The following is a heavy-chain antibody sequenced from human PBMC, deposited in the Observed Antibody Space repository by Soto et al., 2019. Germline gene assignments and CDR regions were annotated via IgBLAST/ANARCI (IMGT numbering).Heavy chain of an antibody. V-gene: IGHV3-30*18. D-gene: IGHD1-26*01. CDR2: ISYDGSNK. Sequence: GGSMRLSCAASGLTFSIYVMHWVLQEQGKGLEWVAVISYDGSNKYYADSVKGRFTISRDNSKNTLYLQMNSLRAEDTAVYYCAKEGLLGPRYAFDIWGQGTMVTVSS. CDR3: AKEGLLGPRYAFDI. J-gene: IGHJ3*02. CDR1: GLTFSIYV.